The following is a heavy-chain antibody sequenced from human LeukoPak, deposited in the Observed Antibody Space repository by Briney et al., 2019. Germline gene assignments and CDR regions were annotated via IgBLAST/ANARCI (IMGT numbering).Heavy chain of an antibody. J-gene: IGHJ5*02. CDR1: GFTLDDYA. CDR3: AKGGRSGTYYNCFDP. Sequence: GGSLRLSCVASGFTLDDYALHWVRQAPGKGLEWISLISGDGDNTYYADSVKGRFTISRDNSKNSLYLQMSSLRADDTALYYCAKGGRSGTYYNCFDPWGQGTLVTVSS. V-gene: IGHV3-43*02. D-gene: IGHD1-26*01. CDR2: ISGDGDNT.